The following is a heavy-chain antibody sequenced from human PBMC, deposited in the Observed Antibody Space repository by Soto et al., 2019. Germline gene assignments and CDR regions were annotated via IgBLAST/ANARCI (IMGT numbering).Heavy chain of an antibody. D-gene: IGHD3-22*01. CDR3: ARSGTMIEAEYFQH. J-gene: IGHJ1*01. CDR1: GGTFSSYA. CDR2: IIPIFGTA. Sequence: QVQLVQSGAGVTKPGSSVKVSCKASGGTFSSYAISWVRQASGRGFEWMGGIIPIFGTAKYAQKFQGRVTITADESTSTAYMELSSLRSEDTAVYYCARSGTMIEAEYFQHWGQGTLVTVSS. V-gene: IGHV1-69*12.